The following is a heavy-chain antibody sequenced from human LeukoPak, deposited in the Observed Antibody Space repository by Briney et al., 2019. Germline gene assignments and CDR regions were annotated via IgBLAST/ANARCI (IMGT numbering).Heavy chain of an antibody. CDR3: ARAVAGSLGDAFDI. CDR1: GSSLSSYY. J-gene: IGHJ3*02. V-gene: IGHV4-59*01. CDR2: IYYSGST. D-gene: IGHD6-19*01. Sequence: PSETLSLTCSVSGSSLSSYYWSWIRQSPGKGLEWIGYIYYSGSTNYNPSLKSRVTISVDTSKNQFSLKLSSVTAADTAVYYCARAVAGSLGDAFDIWGQGTMVTVSS.